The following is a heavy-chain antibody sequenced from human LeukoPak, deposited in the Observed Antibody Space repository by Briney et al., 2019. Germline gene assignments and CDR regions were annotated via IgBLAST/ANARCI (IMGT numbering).Heavy chain of an antibody. CDR3: ARGFSYYDSSGYLHVGFDI. D-gene: IGHD3-22*01. J-gene: IGHJ3*02. CDR2: ISPNSGGT. V-gene: IGHV1-2*02. Sequence: ASVKVSCKASGYTFTDYYVHWVRQAPGQGLEWMGWISPNSGGTNYEQKFQGRVTMTRDTSISTAYMELSRLRSDDTAVYYCARGFSYYDSSGYLHVGFDIWGQGTMVTVSS. CDR1: GYTFTDYY.